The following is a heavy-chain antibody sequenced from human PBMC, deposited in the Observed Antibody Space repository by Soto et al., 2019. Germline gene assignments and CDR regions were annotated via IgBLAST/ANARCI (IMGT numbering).Heavy chain of an antibody. CDR1: GFTFSSYA. V-gene: IGHV3-23*01. CDR3: ACLETGVPDAFDI. D-gene: IGHD7-27*01. J-gene: IGHJ3*02. Sequence: GGSLRLSCAASGFTFSSYAMSWVRQAPGKGLEWVSAISGSGGSTYYADSVKGRFTISRDNSKNTLYLQMNSLRAEDTAVYYCACLETGVPDAFDIWGQGTMVTVSS. CDR2: ISGSGGST.